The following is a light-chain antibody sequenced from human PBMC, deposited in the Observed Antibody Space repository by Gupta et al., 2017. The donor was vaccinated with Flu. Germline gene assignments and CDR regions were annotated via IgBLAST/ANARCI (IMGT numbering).Light chain of an antibody. CDR2: AAS. Sequence: RATLSCRASQSFSSNYLAWYQQKPGQAPRLLIYAASSRATGIPDRFSGSGSGTDFTLTISRLEPEDFAVYYCQQFGNSPPYTFGQGTKLEIK. CDR3: QQFGNSPPYT. CDR1: QSFSSNY. J-gene: IGKJ2*01. V-gene: IGKV3-20*01.